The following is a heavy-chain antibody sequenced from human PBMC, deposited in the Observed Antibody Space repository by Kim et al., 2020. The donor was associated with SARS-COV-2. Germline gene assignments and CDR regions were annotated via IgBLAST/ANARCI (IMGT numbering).Heavy chain of an antibody. V-gene: IGHV4-4*07. J-gene: IGHJ4*02. CDR3: AREKSEPSGSYPYYFDY. D-gene: IGHD1-26*01. CDR1: GGSISNYY. Sequence: SETLSLTCTVSGGSISNYYWSWSRQPAGKGLEWMWRIHASGTTSDNPSLKSHITLSVDTSKNHVSLKLTSVTAADTAVYYCAREKSEPSGSYPYYFDYWGQGTLVTVSS. CDR2: IHASGTT.